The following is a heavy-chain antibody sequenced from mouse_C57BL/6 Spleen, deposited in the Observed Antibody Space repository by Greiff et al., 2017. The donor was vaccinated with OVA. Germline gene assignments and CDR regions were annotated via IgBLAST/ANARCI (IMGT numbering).Heavy chain of an antibody. D-gene: IGHD1-1*01. CDR3: ATYYCGSSYDFDY. Sequence: QVQLQQPGAELVKPGASVKLSCKASGYTFTSYWMQWVKQRPGQGLEWIGEIDPSDSYTNYKQKFKGKATLTVDTSSSTAYMQLSSLTSEDSAVYYCATYYCGSSYDFDYWGQGTTLTVSS. J-gene: IGHJ2*01. CDR1: GYTFTSYW. V-gene: IGHV1-50*01. CDR2: IDPSDSYT.